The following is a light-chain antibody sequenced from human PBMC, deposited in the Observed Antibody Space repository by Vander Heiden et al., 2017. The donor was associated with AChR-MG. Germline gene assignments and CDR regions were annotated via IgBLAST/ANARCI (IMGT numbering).Light chain of an antibody. J-gene: IGLJ3*02. Sequence: QSALTQPRSVSGSPGQSVTISCAGTSYDVGLYNYVSWYQQHPGKAPKLMIYDVSQRPSGVPDRFSGSKSGNTASLTISGLQAEDEADYYCSSYTSIDTRVFGGGTKLTVL. CDR1: SYDVGLYNY. V-gene: IGLV2-11*01. CDR2: DVS. CDR3: SSYTSIDTRV.